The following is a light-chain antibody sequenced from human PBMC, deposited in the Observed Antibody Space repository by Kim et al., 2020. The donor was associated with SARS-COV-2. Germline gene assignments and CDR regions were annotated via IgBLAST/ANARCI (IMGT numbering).Light chain of an antibody. CDR2: GAS. V-gene: IGKV3-20*01. J-gene: IGKJ1*01. CDR3: QQYGSSPRT. Sequence: LSPGERATLSCRASQSVSNYLAWYQQKPGQAPRLLIYGASSRATGIPDRFSGGGSGTDFTLTISRLEPEDLAVYYCQQYGSSPRTFGQGTKVDIK. CDR1: QSVSNY.